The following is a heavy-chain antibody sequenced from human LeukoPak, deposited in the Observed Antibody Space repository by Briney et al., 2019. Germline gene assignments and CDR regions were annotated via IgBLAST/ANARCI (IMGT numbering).Heavy chain of an antibody. Sequence: QPGGSLRLSCAASGFTFSSYWMGWVRQAPGMGLEWVATIKQDGSEKYYLDSVEGRFTISRDNAKNSLFLQMNSLRAEDTAVYYCAGARGWEFFSWGQGTLVTVSS. D-gene: IGHD1-26*01. CDR3: AGARGWEFFS. J-gene: IGHJ5*02. CDR1: GFTFSSYW. V-gene: IGHV3-7*01. CDR2: IKQDGSEK.